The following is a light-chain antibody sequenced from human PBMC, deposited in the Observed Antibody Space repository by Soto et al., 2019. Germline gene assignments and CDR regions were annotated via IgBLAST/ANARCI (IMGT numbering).Light chain of an antibody. J-gene: IGLJ1*01. CDR3: RSYTSSNTYV. CDR1: SSDVGGYNF. V-gene: IGLV2-14*01. CDR2: DVS. Sequence: QSVLTQPASVSGSPGQSITISCTGTSSDVGGYNFVSWYQQHPGKVPQLMIYDVSNRPSGVSNRFSGSKSGNTASLTISGLQAEDEADYYCRSYTSSNTYVFGTGTKVTVL.